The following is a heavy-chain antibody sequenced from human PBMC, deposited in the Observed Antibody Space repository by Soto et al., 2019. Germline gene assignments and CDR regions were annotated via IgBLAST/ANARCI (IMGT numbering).Heavy chain of an antibody. Sequence: EVQLLESGGGLVQPGGSLRLSCAASGFTFSSYGMSWVRQAPGKGLEWVLAISHSGGNTYYADYVKGRFAISRDNSKNTMYLQMNSLRAEDTAVYYCATFIFCSSTSCYGREGGYWGQGTLVTVSS. CDR1: GFTFSSYG. D-gene: IGHD2-2*01. CDR2: ISHSGGNT. J-gene: IGHJ4*02. CDR3: ATFIFCSSTSCYGREGGY. V-gene: IGHV3-23*01.